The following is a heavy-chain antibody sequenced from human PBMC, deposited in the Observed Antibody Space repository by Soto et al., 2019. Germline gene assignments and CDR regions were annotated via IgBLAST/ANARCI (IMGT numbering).Heavy chain of an antibody. CDR1: GFSFSSYG. CDR2: ISYDGSNK. J-gene: IGHJ6*02. D-gene: IGHD6-6*01. Sequence: PGGSLRLSCAASGFSFSSYGMHWVRQAPGKGLEWVAAISYDGSNKYYADSVKGRFTISRDSSKNTLYLHMNSLRAEDTAVYYWAITGSSSAYYYYYYGIDVWGQGTMVTVSS. V-gene: IGHV3-30*03. CDR3: AITGSSSAYYYYYYGIDV.